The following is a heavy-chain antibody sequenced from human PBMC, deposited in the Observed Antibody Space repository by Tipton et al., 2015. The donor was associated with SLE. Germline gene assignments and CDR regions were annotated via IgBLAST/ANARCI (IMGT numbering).Heavy chain of an antibody. CDR1: GASMNGGGHF. CDR3: ARGTGGGSTSTSLWVMDV. V-gene: IGHV4-31*03. CDR2: IYYTGST. J-gene: IGHJ6*03. Sequence: TLSLTCTVSGASMNGGGHFWTWLRQHPGKGLEWIGYIYYTGSTYYNPSLESRLTMSVDTSKNQFSLKLSSVTAADTAVYYCARGTGGGSTSTSLWVMDVWGKGTTVIVSS. D-gene: IGHD2-2*01.